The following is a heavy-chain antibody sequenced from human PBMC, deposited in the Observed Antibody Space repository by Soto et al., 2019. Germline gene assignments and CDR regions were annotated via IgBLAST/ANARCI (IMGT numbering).Heavy chain of an antibody. CDR1: GGSISSVGYY. J-gene: IGHJ4*02. V-gene: IGHV4-31*02. D-gene: IGHD3-16*01. CDR2: IYYSLST. Sequence: QVQLQESGPGLVKPSQTLSLTCTVSGGSISSVGYYWSWIRQHPEQGLEWIGYIYYSLSTYYNPSHKSRVTISVDTSKNQFSLKLSSVTAADTAVYYCARDGMGPFGFDYWGQGTLVTVSS. CDR3: ARDGMGPFGFDY.